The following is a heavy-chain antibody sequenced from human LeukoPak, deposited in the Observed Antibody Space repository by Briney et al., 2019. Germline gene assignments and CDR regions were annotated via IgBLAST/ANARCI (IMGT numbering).Heavy chain of an antibody. D-gene: IGHD2-2*01. CDR3: ARVYQSAEYYFDY. CDR2: IYYTGST. J-gene: IGHJ4*02. CDR1: GGSIDSYY. V-gene: IGHV4-59*01. Sequence: PSETLSLTCTVSGGSIDSYYWSWIRQPPGKGLEWIGCIYYTGSTEYHPSLKSRVTISLDTSKNQFSLKLTSVTAADTAVYYCARVYQSAEYYFDYWGQGNLVSVSS.